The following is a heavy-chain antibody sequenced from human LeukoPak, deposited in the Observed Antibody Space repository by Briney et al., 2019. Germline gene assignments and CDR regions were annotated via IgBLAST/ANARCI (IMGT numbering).Heavy chain of an antibody. CDR1: GYTFTSYD. V-gene: IGHV1-8*01. Sequence: GASVKVSCKASGYTFTSYDINWVRQATGQGLEWMGWMNPNSGNTGYAQKFQGGVTMTRNTSISTAYMELSSLRSEDTAVYYCARGNRGYSGYDFTYWGQGTLVTVSS. J-gene: IGHJ4*02. CDR3: ARGNRGYSGYDFTY. CDR2: MNPNSGNT. D-gene: IGHD5-12*01.